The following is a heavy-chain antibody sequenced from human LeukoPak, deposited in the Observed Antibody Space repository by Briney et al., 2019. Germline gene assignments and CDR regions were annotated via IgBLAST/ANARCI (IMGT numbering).Heavy chain of an antibody. D-gene: IGHD6-6*01. Sequence: ETLSLTCXXXGGSXXGXYWSWIRQPPGKGLEWIGEINHSGSTNYNPSLKSRVTISVDTSKTQFSLKLSSVTAADTAVYYCASSSIAARPNNWFDPWGQGTLVTVSS. CDR2: INHSGST. CDR1: GGSXXGXY. CDR3: ASSSIAARPNNWFDP. V-gene: IGHV4-34*01. J-gene: IGHJ5*02.